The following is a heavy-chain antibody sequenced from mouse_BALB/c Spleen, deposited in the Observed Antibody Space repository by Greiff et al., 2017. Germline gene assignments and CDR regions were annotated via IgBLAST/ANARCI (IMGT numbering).Heavy chain of an antibody. J-gene: IGHJ2*01. Sequence: VQLVESGAELARPGASVKLSCKASGYTFTDYYINWVKQRTGQGLEWIGEIYPGSGNTYYNEKFKGKATLTADKSSSTAYMQLSSLTSEDSAVYFCARWGITTSFDYWGQGTTLTVSS. CDR2: IYPGSGNT. V-gene: IGHV1-77*01. CDR1: GYTFTDYY. D-gene: IGHD2-4*01. CDR3: ARWGITTSFDY.